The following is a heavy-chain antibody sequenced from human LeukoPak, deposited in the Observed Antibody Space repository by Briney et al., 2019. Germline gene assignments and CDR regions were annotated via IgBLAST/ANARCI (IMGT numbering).Heavy chain of an antibody. Sequence: GGTLRLSCAASGFTFSSYGMSWVRQAPGKGLEWVSAISGSGGSTYYADSVKGRFTISRDNSKNTLYLQMNSLRAEDTAVYYCAKITFYDILTGYFTYFDYWGQGTLVTVSS. CDR1: GFTFSSYG. D-gene: IGHD3-9*01. CDR2: ISGSGGST. V-gene: IGHV3-23*01. J-gene: IGHJ4*02. CDR3: AKITFYDILTGYFTYFDY.